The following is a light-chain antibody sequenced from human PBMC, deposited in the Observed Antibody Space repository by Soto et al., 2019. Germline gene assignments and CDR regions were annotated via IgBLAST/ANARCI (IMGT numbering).Light chain of an antibody. J-gene: IGKJ1*01. CDR1: QSVSSRY. CDR2: GAS. Sequence: IVLTQSAGTLSLSPGERATLSCRAIQSVSSRYLAWYQPTPGQAPRLLIYGASSRANGIPARFSGSGSGTDLTLTISRLEPEDFAVYDCQQYGSSPPRTFGQGTKVDIK. V-gene: IGKV3-20*01. CDR3: QQYGSSPPRT.